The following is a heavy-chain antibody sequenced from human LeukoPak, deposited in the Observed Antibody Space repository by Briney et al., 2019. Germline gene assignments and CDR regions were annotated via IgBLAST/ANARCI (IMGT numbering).Heavy chain of an antibody. CDR1: GGSFSGYY. V-gene: IGHV4-34*01. CDR3: ARAPPAYSSSWYGNGYFQH. D-gene: IGHD6-13*01. J-gene: IGHJ1*01. Sequence: PSETLSPTCAVYGGSFSGYYWSWIRQPPGKGLEWIGEINHSGSTNYNPSLKSRVTISVDTSKNQFSLKLSSVTAADTAVYYCARAPPAYSSSWYGNGYFQHWGQGTLVTVSS. CDR2: INHSGST.